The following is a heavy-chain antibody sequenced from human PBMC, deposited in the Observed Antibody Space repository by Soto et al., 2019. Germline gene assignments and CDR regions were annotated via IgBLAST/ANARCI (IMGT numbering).Heavy chain of an antibody. CDR3: IWQQDFYYGRAV. J-gene: IGHJ6*02. D-gene: IGHD6-13*01. Sequence: EVQLVESGGGLVPPGGSLTLSCAASGFSFSPAWMNWVRQAPGKGLEWVGLIKSKGGGGTADYAAPVKGRFIISRDDSKNTIYLQMTSLKPEDTALYYCIWQQDFYYGRAVWGQGTTVTVSS. CDR1: GFSFSPAW. CDR2: IKSKGGGGTA. V-gene: IGHV3-15*07.